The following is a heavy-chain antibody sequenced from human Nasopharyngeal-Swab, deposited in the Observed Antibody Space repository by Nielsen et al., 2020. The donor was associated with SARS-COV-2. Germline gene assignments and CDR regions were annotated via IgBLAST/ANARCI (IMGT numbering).Heavy chain of an antibody. CDR3: ATAYNGNYYWDY. Sequence: GESLKISCKGSGYSFSSYWIGWVRQMPGEGLECMGIMYPSDSDTRYSPSFQGQVTISADKSISTAYLQWSSLKASDTAMYYCATAYNGNYYWDYWGQGTLVTVSS. D-gene: IGHD1-7*01. CDR2: MYPSDSDT. CDR1: GYSFSSYW. J-gene: IGHJ4*02. V-gene: IGHV5-51*01.